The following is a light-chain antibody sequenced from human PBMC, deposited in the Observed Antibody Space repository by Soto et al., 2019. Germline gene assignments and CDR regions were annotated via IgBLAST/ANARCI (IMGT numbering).Light chain of an antibody. Sequence: IVLTQSPATLSVSPGERATLSCRATETVSTNLAWFQRKAGHPPRLLIYGSSNRATGIPARFSGSGSGTDFTLTISSPETEDFAVYYCQQRSNWPTITFGQGTKVDIK. V-gene: IGKV3-11*01. J-gene: IGKJ1*01. CDR3: QQRSNWPTIT. CDR1: ETVSTN. CDR2: GSS.